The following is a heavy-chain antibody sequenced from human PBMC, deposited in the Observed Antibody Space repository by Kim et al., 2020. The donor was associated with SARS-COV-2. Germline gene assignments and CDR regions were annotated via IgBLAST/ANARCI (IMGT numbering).Heavy chain of an antibody. V-gene: IGHV1-69*13. J-gene: IGHJ1*01. D-gene: IGHD3-22*01. CDR1: GGTFSSYA. Sequence: SVKVSCKASGGTFSSYAISWVRQAPGQGLEWMGGIIPIFGTANYAQKFQGRVTITADESTSTAYMELSSLRSEDTAVYYCARPYDSSGYYSAEYFQHWGQGTLVTVSS. CDR3: ARPYDSSGYYSAEYFQH. CDR2: IIPIFGTA.